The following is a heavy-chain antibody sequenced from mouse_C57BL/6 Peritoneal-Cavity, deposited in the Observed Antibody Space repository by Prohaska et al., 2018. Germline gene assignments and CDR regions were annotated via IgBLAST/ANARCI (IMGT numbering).Heavy chain of an antibody. CDR2: IYPESGET. Sequence: QIQLQQSGAELASPGASVTLSCKSSGYTFTDHIMNWVKKRPGQGLEWIGRIYPESGETNYNQKFMGKATFSVDRTSSTVYMVLNSLASEGRAVYYCGRGEYLDYWGQGTTLAVSS. CDR1: GYTFTDHI. V-gene: IGHV1-11*01. J-gene: IGHJ2*01. CDR3: GRGEYLDY.